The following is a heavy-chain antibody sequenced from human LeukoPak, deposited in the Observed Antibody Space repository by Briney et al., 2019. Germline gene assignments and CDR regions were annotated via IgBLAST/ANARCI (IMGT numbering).Heavy chain of an antibody. CDR3: AELGITMIGGV. CDR2: IRYDGSIK. V-gene: IGHV3-30*02. D-gene: IGHD3-10*02. CDR1: GFIFSSYG. J-gene: IGHJ6*04. Sequence: GGSLRLSCAASGFIFSSYGMHWVRQAPGKGLEWVAFIRYDGSIKYYADSVKGRFTISRVNAKNSLYLQMNSLRAEDTAVYYCAELGITMIGGVWGKGTTVTISS.